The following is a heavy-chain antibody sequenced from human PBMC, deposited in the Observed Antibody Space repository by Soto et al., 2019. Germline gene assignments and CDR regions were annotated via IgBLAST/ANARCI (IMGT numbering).Heavy chain of an antibody. CDR1: WCNFSKFV. J-gene: IGHJ4*02. Sequence: AGGSLRLSCLSAWCNFSKFVIHWRRPGPGEGLEYVSSISTNGGSTHYADSVKGRFTISRDNSKNTQYLQMSSLRADDTAVYYCVKGEYYYDSSGYYPFDYWGQGTLVTVSS. D-gene: IGHD3-22*01. CDR2: ISTNGGST. V-gene: IGHV3-64D*06. CDR3: VKGEYYYDSSGYYPFDY.